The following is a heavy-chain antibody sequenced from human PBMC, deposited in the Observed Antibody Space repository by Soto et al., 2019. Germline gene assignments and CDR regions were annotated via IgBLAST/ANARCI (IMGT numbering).Heavy chain of an antibody. Sequence: EVQLLESGGGLVQPGGSLRLSCAASGFTFSTYAMSWVRQAPGKGLEWVSTITTSGGNTYYADSVQGRFTISRDNSKNTLYLQMNSLRAEDTVVYYCAGRYCTNGVCYTNNSYSIDVWGKGTTVTVSS. D-gene: IGHD2-8*01. J-gene: IGHJ6*03. CDR1: GFTFSTYA. V-gene: IGHV3-23*01. CDR3: AGRYCTNGVCYTNNSYSIDV. CDR2: ITTSGGNT.